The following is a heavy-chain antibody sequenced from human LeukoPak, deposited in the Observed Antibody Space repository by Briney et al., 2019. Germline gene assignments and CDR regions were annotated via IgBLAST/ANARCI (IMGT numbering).Heavy chain of an antibody. CDR1: GGTFSSYA. D-gene: IGHD1-26*01. V-gene: IGHV1-69*06. J-gene: IGHJ4*02. Sequence: SVKVSCKASGGTFSSYAISWVRQAPGEGLEWVGGIIPIFGTANYAQKFQGRVTITADKSTSTAYMELSSLRSEDTAVYYCARDVVGATYFDYWGQGTLVTVSS. CDR2: IIPIFGTA. CDR3: ARDVVGATYFDY.